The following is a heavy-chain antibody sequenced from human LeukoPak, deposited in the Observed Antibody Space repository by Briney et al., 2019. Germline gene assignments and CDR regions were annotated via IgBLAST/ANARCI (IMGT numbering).Heavy chain of an antibody. Sequence: GSLKISCKGSGYNFTNHWIGWVRQMPGKGLEWMGIIFPTDSNIRYSPSFRGQVTISADKSISTAYLQWSSLKAWDTAIYYCARHSSRWFAGGGFDIWGQGTMVSVSS. J-gene: IGHJ3*02. CDR2: IFPTDSNI. CDR3: ARHSSRWFAGGGFDI. V-gene: IGHV5-51*01. CDR1: GYNFTNHW. D-gene: IGHD6-13*01.